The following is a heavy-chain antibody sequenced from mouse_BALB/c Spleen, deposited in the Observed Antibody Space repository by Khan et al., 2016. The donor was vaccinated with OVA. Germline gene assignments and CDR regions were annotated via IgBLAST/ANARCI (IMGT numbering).Heavy chain of an antibody. CDR2: ITSGGSYT. CDR3: SRDRNYYGSSFYFDY. D-gene: IGHD1-1*01. Sequence: EVELVESGGGLVKPGGSLKLSCAASGFTFSSYSMSCVRQTPEKRLEWVATITSGGSYTYYPDSVKGRFTISRDNARNTLYLQMSSLKSEDTAMYYCSRDRNYYGSSFYFDYWGQGTTLTVSS. V-gene: IGHV5-6-4*01. J-gene: IGHJ2*01. CDR1: GFTFSSYS.